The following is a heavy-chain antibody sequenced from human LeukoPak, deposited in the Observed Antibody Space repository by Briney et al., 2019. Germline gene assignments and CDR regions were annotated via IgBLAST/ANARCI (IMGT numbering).Heavy chain of an antibody. CDR1: GYTFTSYY. CDR3: ARVVAAAGTKGEFDY. D-gene: IGHD6-13*01. V-gene: IGHV1-46*01. CDR2: INPSGGST. J-gene: IGHJ4*02. Sequence: ASMNVSCKASGYTFTSYYMHWVRQAPGQGLEWMGIINPSGGSTSYAQKFQGRVTMTRDTSTSTVYMELSSLRSGDTAVYYCARVVAAAGTKGEFDYWGQGTLVTVSS.